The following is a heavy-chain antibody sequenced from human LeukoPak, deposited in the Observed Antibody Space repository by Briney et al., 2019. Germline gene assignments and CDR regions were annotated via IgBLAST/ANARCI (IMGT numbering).Heavy chain of an antibody. Sequence: GGSLRLSCAASEFTFSSYAMSWVRQAPGKRLEWVSAISGSGDSTYYADSVKGRFTISRDNSKNTLYLQMNSLRAEDTAVYYCAKSGSGWYRFDCWGQGTLVTVSS. D-gene: IGHD6-19*01. CDR2: ISGSGDST. CDR1: EFTFSSYA. J-gene: IGHJ4*02. V-gene: IGHV3-23*01. CDR3: AKSGSGWYRFDC.